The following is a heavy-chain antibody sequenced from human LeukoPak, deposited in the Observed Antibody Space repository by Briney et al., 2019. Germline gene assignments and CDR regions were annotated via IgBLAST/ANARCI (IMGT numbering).Heavy chain of an antibody. D-gene: IGHD5-18*01. V-gene: IGHV3-66*01. CDR3: ARVEYSYGPYFDY. CDR1: GFTVSSNY. Sequence: GGSLRLSCAASGFTVSSNYMSWVRQAPGKGLEWVSVIYSGGSTYYADSVKGRFTISRDNSKNTLYLQMNSLRAEDTAVYYCARVEYSYGPYFDYWGQGTLVTVSS. CDR2: IYSGGST. J-gene: IGHJ4*02.